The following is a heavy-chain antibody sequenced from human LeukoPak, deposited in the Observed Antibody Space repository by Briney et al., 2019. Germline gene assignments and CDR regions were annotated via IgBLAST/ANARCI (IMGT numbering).Heavy chain of an antibody. CDR3: ATVIRYFDWLSPPPFDI. CDR1: GYTLTELS. D-gene: IGHD3-9*01. Sequence: GASVKVSCKVSGYTLTELSMHWVRQAPGKGLEWMGGFDPEDGETIYAQKFQGRVTMTEDTSTDTAYMELSSLRSEDTAVYYCATVIRYFDWLSPPPFDIWGQGTMVTVSS. CDR2: FDPEDGET. V-gene: IGHV1-24*01. J-gene: IGHJ3*02.